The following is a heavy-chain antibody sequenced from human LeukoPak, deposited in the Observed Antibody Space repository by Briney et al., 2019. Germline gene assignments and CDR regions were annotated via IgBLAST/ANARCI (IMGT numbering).Heavy chain of an antibody. J-gene: IGHJ4*02. CDR1: GYTFATYG. Sequence: GASVKVSCKASGYTFATYGINWVRQAPGQGLEWMGWINTYNGNTKSAQKLQGRVTMTKDISTSTAYMELRSLGSDDTAVYYCARDGTGEYASWAFSDYWGQGTLVTVSS. CDR2: INTYNGNT. CDR3: ARDGTGEYASWAFSDY. V-gene: IGHV1-18*01. D-gene: IGHD2/OR15-2a*01.